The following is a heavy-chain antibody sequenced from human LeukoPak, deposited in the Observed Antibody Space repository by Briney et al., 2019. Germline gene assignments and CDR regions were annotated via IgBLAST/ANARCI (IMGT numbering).Heavy chain of an antibody. Sequence: ASVKVSCKASGYAFTSYYMHWVRQAPGQGLEWMGIINPSGGSTSYAQKFRGRVTMTRDTSTSTVYMELSSLRSEDTAVYYCARDKNYDSSGYLFDYWGQGTLVTVSS. V-gene: IGHV1-46*01. CDR3: ARDKNYDSSGYLFDY. D-gene: IGHD3-22*01. CDR1: GYAFTSYY. J-gene: IGHJ4*02. CDR2: INPSGGST.